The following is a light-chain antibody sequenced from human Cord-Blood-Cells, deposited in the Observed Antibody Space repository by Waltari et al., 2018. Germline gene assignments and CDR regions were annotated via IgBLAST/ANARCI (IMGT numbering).Light chain of an antibody. V-gene: IGLV2-14*01. J-gene: IGLJ3*02. Sequence: QSALTPPASVSGSPGPSTTISCTGTSSDVGGYNYVSWYQQHPGKAPKLMIYDVSKRPSGVSNRFSGSKSGNTASLTISGLQAEDEADYYCSSDTSSSTWVFGGGTKLTVL. CDR3: SSDTSSSTWV. CDR1: SSDVGGYNY. CDR2: DVS.